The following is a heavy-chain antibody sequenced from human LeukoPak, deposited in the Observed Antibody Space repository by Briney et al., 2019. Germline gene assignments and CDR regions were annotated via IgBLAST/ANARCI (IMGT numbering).Heavy chain of an antibody. CDR2: ISWNSISI. V-gene: IGHV3-9*01. J-gene: IGHJ5*02. CDR3: AKSAGFTWFDP. CDR1: GFTFDDYA. D-gene: IGHD6-25*01. Sequence: PGRSLRLSCAASGFTFDDYAMHWVRQAPGKGLEWVSGISWNSISIGYADSVKGRFTISRDNAKNSLYLQMNSLRAEDTALYYCAKSAGFTWFDPWGLGTLVTVSS.